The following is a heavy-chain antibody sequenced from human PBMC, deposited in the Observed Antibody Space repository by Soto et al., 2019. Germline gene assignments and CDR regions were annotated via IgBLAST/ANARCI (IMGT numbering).Heavy chain of an antibody. V-gene: IGHV4-59*08. CDR1: GGSISSYY. CDR2: IYYSGST. CDR3: ARQGYSAIDY. D-gene: IGHD6-13*01. J-gene: IGHJ4*02. Sequence: SETLSLTCTVSGGSISSYYWSWIRQPPGKGLEWIGYIYYSGSTNYNPSLKSRVTISVDTSKNQFSPKLSSVTAADTAVYYCARQGYSAIDYWGQGTLVTVSS.